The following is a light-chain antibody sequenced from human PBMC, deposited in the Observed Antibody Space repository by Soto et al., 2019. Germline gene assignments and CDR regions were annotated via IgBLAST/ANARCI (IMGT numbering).Light chain of an antibody. CDR1: SRDVGSYNL. Sequence: QSVLTQPASVSGSPGQSITISCTGTSRDVGSYNLVSWYQQHPGKAPKLMIYEGSKRPSGVSNRFSGSKSGNTASLTISGLQAEDEAEYYCCSYAGSSTGVVFGGVSKLTVL. V-gene: IGLV2-23*01. CDR3: CSYAGSSTGVV. J-gene: IGLJ2*01. CDR2: EGS.